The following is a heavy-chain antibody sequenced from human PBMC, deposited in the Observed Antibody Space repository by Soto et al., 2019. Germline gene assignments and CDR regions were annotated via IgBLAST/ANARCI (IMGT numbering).Heavy chain of an antibody. CDR1: GFTFTRYS. V-gene: IGHV3-21*06. Sequence: DVQLVESGGGLVKPGGSLRLSCEASGFTFTRYSMNWVRQAPGKGLEWVSSISSTTNYIYYGDSMKGRFSISRDNAKNSLYLEVNSLRAEDTAVYYCARESEDLTSNFDFWGQGTLVTVSS. CDR2: ISSTTNYI. CDR3: ARESEDLTSNFDF. J-gene: IGHJ4*02.